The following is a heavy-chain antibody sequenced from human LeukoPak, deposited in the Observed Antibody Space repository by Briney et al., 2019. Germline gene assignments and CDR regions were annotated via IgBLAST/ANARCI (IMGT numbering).Heavy chain of an antibody. CDR3: ARDSGRYTSSYDY. D-gene: IGHD1-26*01. CDR2: IKQDGSEK. Sequence: GGSLRLSCAASGFTFSSYWMSWVRQAPGKGLEWVANIKQDGSEKYYVDSVKGRFTISRDNAKNSLYLQMNSLRAEDTAVYYCARDSGRYTSSYDYWGQGTLVTVSS. V-gene: IGHV3-7*01. J-gene: IGHJ4*02. CDR1: GFTFSSYW.